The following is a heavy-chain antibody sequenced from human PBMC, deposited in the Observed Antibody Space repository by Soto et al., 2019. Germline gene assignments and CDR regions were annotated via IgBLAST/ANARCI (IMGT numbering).Heavy chain of an antibody. CDR3: ARDAGDDYYYGMDV. V-gene: IGHV1-3*01. CDR1: GYTFTNYA. CDR2: INAGNGKT. Sequence: ASVKVSCKASGYTFTNYAIHWVRQAPGQRLEWMGWINAGNGKTKYSQKFQGRVTITRDTSASTAYMELSSLRSEDTAVYYCARDAGDDYYYGMDVWGQGTTVTVSS. D-gene: IGHD3-16*01. J-gene: IGHJ6*02.